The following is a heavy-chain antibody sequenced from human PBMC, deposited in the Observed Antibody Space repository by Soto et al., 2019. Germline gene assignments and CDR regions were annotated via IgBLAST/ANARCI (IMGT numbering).Heavy chain of an antibody. CDR1: GSTFSSYE. CDR3: ARDYGDIVVVPAAHGKPDFGVATTDAFDI. J-gene: IGHJ3*02. V-gene: IGHV3-48*03. Sequence: GGSLRLSCAASGSTFSSYEMNWVRQAPGKGLEWVSYISSSGSTIYYADSVKGRFTISRDNAKNSLYLQMNSLRAEDTAVYYCARDYGDIVVVPAAHGKPDFGVATTDAFDIWGQGTMVTVSS. D-gene: IGHD2-2*01. CDR2: ISSSGSTI.